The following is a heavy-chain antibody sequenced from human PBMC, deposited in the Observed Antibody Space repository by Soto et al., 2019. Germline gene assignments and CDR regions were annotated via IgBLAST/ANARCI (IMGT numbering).Heavy chain of an antibody. CDR1: GFSLSTSGVG. V-gene: IGHV2-5*02. CDR3: AHSTVQLERQWFDP. Sequence: QITLEESGPTLVTPTQTLTLTCSFSGFSLSTSGVGVGWIRQPPGKALEWLALIYWDDDKHYSPSLKRRFTITKDPSKNQVHLTMTNMDPVGTATYYCAHSTVQLERQWFDPWGQGTLVTVSS. CDR2: IYWDDDK. J-gene: IGHJ5*02. D-gene: IGHD1-1*01.